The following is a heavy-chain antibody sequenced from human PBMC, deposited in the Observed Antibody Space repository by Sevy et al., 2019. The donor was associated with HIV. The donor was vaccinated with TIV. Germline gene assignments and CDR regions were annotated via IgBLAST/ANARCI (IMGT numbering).Heavy chain of an antibody. Sequence: GGSLRLSCAASGFTFSSYAMHWVRQAPGKGLEWVAVISYDGSNKYYADSVKGRFTISRDNSKNTLYLKMNSLRAEATAVYYCARDPTTVTTYYFDYWGQGTLVTVSS. J-gene: IGHJ4*02. D-gene: IGHD4-17*01. CDR1: GFTFSSYA. CDR3: ARDPTTVTTYYFDY. V-gene: IGHV3-30-3*01. CDR2: ISYDGSNK.